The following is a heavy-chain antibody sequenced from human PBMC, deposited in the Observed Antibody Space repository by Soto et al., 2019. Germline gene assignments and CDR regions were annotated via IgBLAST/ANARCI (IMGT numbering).Heavy chain of an antibody. D-gene: IGHD3-10*01. Sequence: EVQLVESGGGLVQPGRSLRLSCAASGFTFDDYAMHWVRQAPGKGLEWVSGISWNSGSIGYADSVKGRFTISRDNAKNSLYLQMNSLRAEDTALYYCAKAIQWNYGSGSYSDYWGQGTLVTVSS. CDR1: GFTFDDYA. CDR2: ISWNSGSI. CDR3: AKAIQWNYGSGSYSDY. V-gene: IGHV3-9*01. J-gene: IGHJ4*02.